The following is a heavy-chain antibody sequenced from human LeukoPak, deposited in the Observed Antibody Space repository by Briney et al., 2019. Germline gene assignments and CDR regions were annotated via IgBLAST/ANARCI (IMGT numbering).Heavy chain of an antibody. D-gene: IGHD4-17*01. Sequence: GGSLRLSCAASGFTLSSYWMHWVRQAPGKGLVWVSRINSDGSSTSYADSVKGRFTISRDNAKNTLYLQMNSLRAEDTAVYYCAREDYGDYFDYWGQGTLVTVSS. V-gene: IGHV3-74*01. J-gene: IGHJ4*02. CDR3: AREDYGDYFDY. CDR2: INSDGSST. CDR1: GFTLSSYW.